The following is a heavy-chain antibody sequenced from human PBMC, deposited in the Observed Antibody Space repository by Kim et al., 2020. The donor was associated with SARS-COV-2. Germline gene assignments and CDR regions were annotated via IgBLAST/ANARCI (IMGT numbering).Heavy chain of an antibody. D-gene: IGHD6-13*01. J-gene: IGHJ5*02. CDR2: IYYSGST. V-gene: IGHV4-59*13. CDR3: ARVGYSNARGGVSDWFDP. Sequence: SETLSLTCDVSADSISTYSWSWIRQPPGKELESLGCIYYSGSTNYNPSLKSRLTMSVDTSKKQVSLKLSSVTAADTAVYYCARVGYSNARGGVSDWFDPWGQGILVTVSS. CDR1: ADSISTYS.